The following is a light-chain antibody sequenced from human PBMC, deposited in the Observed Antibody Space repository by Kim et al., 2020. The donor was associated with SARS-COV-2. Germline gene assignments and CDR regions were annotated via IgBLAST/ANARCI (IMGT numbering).Light chain of an antibody. Sequence: EIVMTQSPATLSVSPGEGVTLSCRADQSVSNNLAWYQQQPGQAPRLLIHGASTRAAGIPARFSGSGSGTEFTLTISSLQSDDSAVYYCQQYNDWPLITFGGGTKLEIK. V-gene: IGKV3-15*01. CDR1: QSVSNN. J-gene: IGKJ4*01. CDR3: QQYNDWPLIT. CDR2: GAS.